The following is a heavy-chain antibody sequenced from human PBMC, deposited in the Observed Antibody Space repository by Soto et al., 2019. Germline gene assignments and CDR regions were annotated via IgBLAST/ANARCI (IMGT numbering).Heavy chain of an antibody. D-gene: IGHD2-21*02. J-gene: IGHJ4*02. CDR3: ARDGAYCGGDCSSGY. V-gene: IGHV3-21*01. CDR2: ISSSSSFI. Sequence: AGGSLRLSCAASGFTFSSYSMKWVRQAPGKGLEWVSSISSSSSFIYYADSVKGRFTTSRDNAKTSLYLQMHSLRAEDTAVYYCARDGAYCGGDCSSGYWGQGTLVTVSS. CDR1: GFTFSSYS.